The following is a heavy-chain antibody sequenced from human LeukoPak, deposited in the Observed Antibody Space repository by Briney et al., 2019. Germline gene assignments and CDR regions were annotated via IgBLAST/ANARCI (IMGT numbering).Heavy chain of an antibody. V-gene: IGHV6-1*01. J-gene: IGHJ6*02. CDR2: TYYRSKWYN. Sequence: SQTLSLTCAISRDSVSSNSAAWNWIRQSPSRGLEWLGRTYYRSKWYNDYAVSVKSRITINPDTSKNQFSLQLNSVTPEDTAVYYCARGAEMATINYYYYGMDVWGQGTTVTVSS. D-gene: IGHD5-24*01. CDR3: ARGAEMATINYYYYGMDV. CDR1: RDSVSSNSAA.